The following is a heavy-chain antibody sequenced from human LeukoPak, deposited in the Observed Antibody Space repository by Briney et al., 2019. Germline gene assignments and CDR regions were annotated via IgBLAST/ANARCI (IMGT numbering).Heavy chain of an antibody. J-gene: IGHJ4*02. CDR3: AKGDGLGLTYFDY. D-gene: IGHD2-21*01. V-gene: IGHV3-23*01. CDR1: GFTFSSYA. CDR2: ISGSGSST. Sequence: GGSLRLSCAASGFTFSSYAMSWVRQAPGKGLEWVSVISGSGSSTYYADSVKGRFTISRDNSKNTLYLQMNSLRAEDTAVYYCAKGDGLGLTYFDYWGQGTLVTVSS.